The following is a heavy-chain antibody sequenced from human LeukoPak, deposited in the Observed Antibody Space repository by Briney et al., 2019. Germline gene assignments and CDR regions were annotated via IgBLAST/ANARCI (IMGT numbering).Heavy chain of an antibody. CDR3: TRDRGIASIGCY. CDR2: ITSSGSDI. D-gene: IGHD6-13*01. Sequence: GGSLRLSCAASGFTFSDYYMSWIRQAPGKGLEWVSYITSSGSDIYYADSVRGRFTISRDNAKNSLFLQMNSLRAEDTAVYYCTRDRGIASIGCYWGQGTLVTVSS. V-gene: IGHV3-11*01. CDR1: GFTFSDYY. J-gene: IGHJ4*02.